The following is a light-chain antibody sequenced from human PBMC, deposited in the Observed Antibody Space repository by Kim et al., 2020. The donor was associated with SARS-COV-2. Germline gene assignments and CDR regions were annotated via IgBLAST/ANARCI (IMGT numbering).Light chain of an antibody. CDR2: DVS. CDR1: SSDIGGYNY. V-gene: IGLV2-14*01. CDR3: SSITSGSTGV. J-gene: IGLJ2*01. Sequence: QSALTQPASMSGSPGQSITISCTGTSSDIGGYNYVSWYQQHPGKAPKLMIYDVSKRSSGVSNRFSGSKSGNTASLTISGLQAEDEADYYCSSITSGSTGVFGGGTKLTVL.